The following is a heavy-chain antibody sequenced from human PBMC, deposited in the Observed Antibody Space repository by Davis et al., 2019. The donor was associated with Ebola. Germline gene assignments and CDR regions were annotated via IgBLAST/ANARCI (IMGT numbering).Heavy chain of an antibody. CDR1: GLTFSSYA. J-gene: IGHJ6*02. Sequence: PGGSLRLSCSASGLTFSSYAMHWVRQAPGKGLEYVSAISSNGGSTYYADSVKGRFTISRDNSKNTLYLQMNSLRAEDTAVYYCARDSPLHYYYGMDVWGQGTTVTVSS. CDR2: ISSNGGST. CDR3: ARDSPLHYYYGMDV. V-gene: IGHV3-64*04.